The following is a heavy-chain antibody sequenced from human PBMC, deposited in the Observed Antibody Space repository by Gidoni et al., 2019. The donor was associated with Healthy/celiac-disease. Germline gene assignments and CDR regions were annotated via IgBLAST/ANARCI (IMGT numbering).Heavy chain of an antibody. V-gene: IGHV1-2*04. CDR3: ARGELLDGWVFNY. CDR1: GYTFTGYY. CDR2: INPNRGGT. Sequence: QVQLVQSGAEVKQPGASVKVSCQASGYTFTGYYMPWVRQAPGQGLEWMGWINPNRGGTNYAQKFQGWVTMTRDTSISTAYMELSRLRSDDTAVYYCARGELLDGWVFNYWGQGTLVTVSS. D-gene: IGHD6-19*01. J-gene: IGHJ4*02.